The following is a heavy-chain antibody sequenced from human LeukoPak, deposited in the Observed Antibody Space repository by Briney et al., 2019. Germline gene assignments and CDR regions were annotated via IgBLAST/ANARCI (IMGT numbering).Heavy chain of an antibody. CDR2: ISGSGGTT. D-gene: IGHD1-14*01. V-gene: IGHV3-23*01. Sequence: GGSLRLSCAASGFTFSDYALSWVRQAPGTGLEWVSTISGSGGTTYYVDSVKGRFTISRDNSKNMFFLQVNNLRPEDTAVYYCAKLHNLNCDYWGLGTLVTVSS. CDR3: AKLHNLNCDY. CDR1: GFTFSDYA. J-gene: IGHJ4*02.